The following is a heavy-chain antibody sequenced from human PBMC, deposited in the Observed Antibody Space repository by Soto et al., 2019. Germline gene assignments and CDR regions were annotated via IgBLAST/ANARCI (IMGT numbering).Heavy chain of an antibody. Sequence: EVQLLESGGGLVQPGGSLRLSCAASGFTFSSYAMSWVRQAPGKGLEWVSAISGSGGSTYYADSVKGRFTISRDNSKNTLYLQMNSLRAEDTAVYYCAKAKLGYCSSTSCPPYWYFDLWGRGTLVTVSS. CDR2: ISGSGGST. D-gene: IGHD2-2*01. CDR3: AKAKLGYCSSTSCPPYWYFDL. J-gene: IGHJ2*01. CDR1: GFTFSSYA. V-gene: IGHV3-23*01.